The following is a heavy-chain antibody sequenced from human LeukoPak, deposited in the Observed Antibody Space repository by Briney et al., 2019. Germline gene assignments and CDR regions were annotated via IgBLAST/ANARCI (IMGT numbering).Heavy chain of an antibody. J-gene: IGHJ4*02. Sequence: GGALRLSCAGSGFTFSSYAMRWVRQAPGKGVEGVSTLSGTGGRRYYADSVNGRFTISRDNSKSTLYLQMNSLRAEDTAVYYCAKVLSLRYSDWVLYIDYWGQGTLVTVSS. CDR2: LSGTGGRR. V-gene: IGHV3-23*01. D-gene: IGHD3-9*01. CDR1: GFTFSSYA. CDR3: AKVLSLRYSDWVLYIDY.